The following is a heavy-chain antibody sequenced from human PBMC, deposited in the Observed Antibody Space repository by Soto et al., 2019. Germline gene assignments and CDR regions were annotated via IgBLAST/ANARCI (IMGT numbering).Heavy chain of an antibody. CDR3: AKQVEYSSSSGVRDYYYMDV. J-gene: IGHJ6*03. CDR2: ISGSGGST. D-gene: IGHD6-6*01. V-gene: IGHV3-23*01. Sequence: PGGSLRLSCAASGFTFSSYAMSWVRQAPGKGLEWVSAISGSGGSTYYADSVKGRFTISRDNSKNTLYLQMNSLRAEDTAVYYCAKQVEYSSSSGVRDYYYMDVWGKGTTVTVSS. CDR1: GFTFSSYA.